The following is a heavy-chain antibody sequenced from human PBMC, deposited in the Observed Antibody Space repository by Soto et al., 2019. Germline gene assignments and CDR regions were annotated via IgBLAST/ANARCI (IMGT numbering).Heavy chain of an antibody. CDR1: GGAFSGYS. D-gene: IGHD3-10*01. CDR3: ARGPSATVRGVFTA. CDR2: IDHGGST. J-gene: IGHJ5*02. Sequence: QVPLQQWGAGLLKPSETLSLTCAVYGGAFSGYSWTWIRQPPGKGPEWIGEIDHGGSTTYNPSLKSRVTISVDTSKNQFFLTLSSVTAADTAVYFCARGPSATVRGVFTAWGQGTLVTVSS. V-gene: IGHV4-34*01.